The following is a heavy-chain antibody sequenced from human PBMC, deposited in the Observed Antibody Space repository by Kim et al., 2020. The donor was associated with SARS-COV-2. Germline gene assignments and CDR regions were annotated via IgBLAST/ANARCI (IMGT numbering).Heavy chain of an antibody. CDR1: GYTFTGYY. D-gene: IGHD3-10*01. CDR2: INPNSGGT. CDR3: ASGYYGSGSYFDYYYYGMDV. J-gene: IGHJ6*02. Sequence: ASVKVSCKASGYTFTGYYMHWVRQAPGQGLEWMGWINPNSGGTNYAQKFQGRVTMTRDTSISTAYMELSRLRSDDTAVYYCASGYYGSGSYFDYYYYGMDVWGQGTTVTVSS. V-gene: IGHV1-2*02.